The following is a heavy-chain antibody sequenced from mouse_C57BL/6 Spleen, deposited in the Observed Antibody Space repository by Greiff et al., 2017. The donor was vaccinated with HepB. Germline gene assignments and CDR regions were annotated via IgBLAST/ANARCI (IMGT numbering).Heavy chain of an antibody. V-gene: IGHV1-69*01. CDR2: IDPSDSYT. CDR1: GYTFTSYW. CDR3: ARWGYGNYGKAMDY. Sequence: VQLQQPGAELVMPGASVKLSCKASGYTFTSYWMHWVKQRPGQGLEWIGEIDPSDSYTNYNQKFKGKSTLTVDKSSSTAYMQLSSLTSEDSAVYYCARWGYGNYGKAMDYWGQGTSVTVSS. J-gene: IGHJ4*01. D-gene: IGHD2-1*01.